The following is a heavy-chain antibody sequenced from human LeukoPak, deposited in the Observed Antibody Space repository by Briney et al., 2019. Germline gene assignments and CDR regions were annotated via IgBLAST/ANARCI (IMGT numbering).Heavy chain of an antibody. CDR2: INHSGST. Sequence: SETLSLTCAVYGGSFSGYYWSWMRQPPGKGLEWIGEINHSGSTNYNPSLKSRVTISVDTSKNQFSLKLSSVTAADTAVYYCARGPVDYGGNSYFDYWGQGTLVTVSS. CDR1: GGSFSGYY. J-gene: IGHJ4*02. D-gene: IGHD4-23*01. CDR3: ARGPVDYGGNSYFDY. V-gene: IGHV4-34*01.